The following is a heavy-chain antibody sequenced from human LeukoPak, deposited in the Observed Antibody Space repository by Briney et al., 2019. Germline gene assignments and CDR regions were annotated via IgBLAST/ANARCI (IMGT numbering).Heavy chain of an antibody. CDR2: IYRGDSDT. J-gene: IGHJ5*02. V-gene: IGHV5-51*01. CDR3: ARRNEDYDFWSGYQNWFDP. D-gene: IGHD3-3*01. Sequence: GESLKISCKGSGYSFTSYCIGWMRQMPGKGLGWMGIIYRGDSDTRYSPSFQGQVTISADKSISTAYLQWSSLKASDTAMYYCARRNEDYDFWSGYQNWFDPWGQGTLVTVSS. CDR1: GYSFTSYC.